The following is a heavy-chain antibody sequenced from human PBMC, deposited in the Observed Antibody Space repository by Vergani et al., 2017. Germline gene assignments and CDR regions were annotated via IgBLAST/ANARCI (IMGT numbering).Heavy chain of an antibody. D-gene: IGHD6-19*01. CDR3: AKDNRGNSGWYVRWFDY. CDR1: GFTFSSYA. CDR2: ISSNGGST. J-gene: IGHJ4*02. V-gene: IGHV3-23*01. Sequence: EVQLLESGGGLVQPGGSLRLSCAASGFTFSSYAMSWVRQAPGKGLEYVSAISSNGGSTYYADSVKGRFTISRDNSKNTLYLQMNSLRAEDTAVYYCAKDNRGNSGWYVRWFDYWGQGTLVTVSS.